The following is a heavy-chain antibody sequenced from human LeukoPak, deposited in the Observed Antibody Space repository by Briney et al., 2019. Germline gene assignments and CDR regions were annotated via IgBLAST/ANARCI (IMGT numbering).Heavy chain of an antibody. Sequence: WASVKVSCKASGYTFTSYGISWVRQAPGQGLEWMGWISAYNGNANYAQKLQGRVTMTTDTSTSTAYMELRSLRSDDTAVYYCARDGGEQQLVLYYYGMDVWGQGTTVTVSS. CDR2: ISAYNGNA. J-gene: IGHJ6*02. CDR3: ARDGGEQQLVLYYYGMDV. V-gene: IGHV1-18*01. CDR1: GYTFTSYG. D-gene: IGHD6-13*01.